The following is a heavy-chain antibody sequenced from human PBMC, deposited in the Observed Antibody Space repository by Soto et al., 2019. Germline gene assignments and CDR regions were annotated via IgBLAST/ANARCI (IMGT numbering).Heavy chain of an antibody. Sequence: QVQLVQSGAEVKKPGSSVKVSCKASGGSFSTYGINWVRLAPGQGLEWMGGIIPKFGTTNYAQKFRGRVTITADESTNTAYIELNYLRSEDTAVYFCARELDPYYGGNSLSLDYWGQGTRVTVSS. V-gene: IGHV1-69*13. CDR2: IIPKFGTT. J-gene: IGHJ4*02. CDR3: ARELDPYYGGNSLSLDY. D-gene: IGHD4-17*01. CDR1: GGSFSTYG.